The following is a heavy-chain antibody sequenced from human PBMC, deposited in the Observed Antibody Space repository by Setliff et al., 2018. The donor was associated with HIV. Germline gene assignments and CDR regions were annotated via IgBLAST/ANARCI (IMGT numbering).Heavy chain of an antibody. V-gene: IGHV4-61*02. Sequence: PSETLSLTCTVSGGSISSGGFYWSWIRQPAGKGLEWIGRIYTGGSTDFNPPLKSRLTISVDTSKSQFSLKLSSVTAADTAVYYCARDNYYDSSGIDYWGQGTLVTSPQ. CDR1: GGSISSGGFY. CDR3: ARDNYYDSSGIDY. CDR2: IYTGGST. D-gene: IGHD3-22*01. J-gene: IGHJ4*02.